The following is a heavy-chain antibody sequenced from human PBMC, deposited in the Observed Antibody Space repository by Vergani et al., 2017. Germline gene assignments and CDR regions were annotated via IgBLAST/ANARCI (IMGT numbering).Heavy chain of an antibody. Sequence: QLQLQESGSGLVKPSQTLSLTCAVSGDSITNGGFSWNWIRQPPGKGPEWIGYIFPSGNSDYNPSLKNRVSISLDKSKNQFSLTLTSVTAADTAVYYCARDGGEYDKDALDVWGQGTKVTVTS. V-gene: IGHV4-30-2*01. D-gene: IGHD2-21*01. CDR2: IFPSGNS. CDR1: GDSITNGGFS. CDR3: ARDGGEYDKDALDV. J-gene: IGHJ3*01.